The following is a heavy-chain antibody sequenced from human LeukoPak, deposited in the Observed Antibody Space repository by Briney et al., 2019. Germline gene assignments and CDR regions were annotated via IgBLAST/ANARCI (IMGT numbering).Heavy chain of an antibody. D-gene: IGHD3-22*01. J-gene: IGHJ4*02. V-gene: IGHV4-39*07. Sequence: SETLSLTCTVSGGSIRSSSYYWGWIRQPPGKGLEWIGSIYYSGITYYNPSLKSRLTISVDTSKNQFSLKLSSVTAADTAVYYCAIVYDGGAYYGGQRGGGIDYWGQGTLVTVSS. CDR3: AIVYDGGAYYGGQRGGGIDY. CDR1: GGSIRSSSYY. CDR2: IYYSGIT.